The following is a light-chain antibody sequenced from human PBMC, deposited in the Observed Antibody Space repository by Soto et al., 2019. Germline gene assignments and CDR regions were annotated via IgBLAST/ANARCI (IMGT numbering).Light chain of an antibody. CDR1: SSV. Sequence: QSVLTQPASVSGSPGQSITISCTGTSSVSWYQHHPGKAPKLIIYDVSVRPSGVSNRFSGSKSGNTASLTISGLQADDEADCYCSSYTSSSTWVFGGGTQLTVL. V-gene: IGLV2-14*03. CDR2: DVS. J-gene: IGLJ3*02. CDR3: SSYTSSSTWV.